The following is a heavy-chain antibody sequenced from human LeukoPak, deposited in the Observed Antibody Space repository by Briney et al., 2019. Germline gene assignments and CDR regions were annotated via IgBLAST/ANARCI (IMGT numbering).Heavy chain of an antibody. D-gene: IGHD3-22*01. V-gene: IGHV3-30-3*01. CDR1: GFTFSSYA. J-gene: IGHJ4*02. CDR3: ARDNPFSPGGYYDSSGYLDY. CDR2: ISYDGSNK. Sequence: GGSLRLSCAASGFTFSSYAMHWVRQAPGKGLEWVAVISYDGSNKYYADSVKGRFTISRDNSKNTLYLQMNSLRAEDAAVYYCARDNPFSPGGYYDSSGYLDYWGQGTLVTVSS.